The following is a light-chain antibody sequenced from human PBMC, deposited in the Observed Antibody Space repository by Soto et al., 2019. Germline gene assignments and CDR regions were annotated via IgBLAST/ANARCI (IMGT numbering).Light chain of an antibody. J-gene: IGKJ3*01. CDR1: QDINNL. CDR2: DAS. CDR3: QHYHDFPLT. V-gene: IGKV1-33*01. Sequence: DIQMTQSPSSLSASVGDRVTITCQATQDINNLLNWYQHKPGQAPRLLIYDASYLERGVPSRFAGSGYGTDFTFTINSLQPEDVATYCCQHYHDFPLTLGPGTKVEI.